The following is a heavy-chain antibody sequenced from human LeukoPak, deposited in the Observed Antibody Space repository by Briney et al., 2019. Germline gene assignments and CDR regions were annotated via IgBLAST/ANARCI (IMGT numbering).Heavy chain of an antibody. V-gene: IGHV5-51*01. CDR1: GYSFTSYW. Sequence: GESLKISCKGSGYSFTSYWIGWVRQMPGKDLEWMGIIYPGDSDTRYSPSFQGQVTISADKSISTAYLQWSSLKASDTAMYYCARHRRGYCSGGSCYRNWFDPWGQGTLVTVSS. D-gene: IGHD2-15*01. CDR2: IYPGDSDT. CDR3: ARHRRGYCSGGSCYRNWFDP. J-gene: IGHJ5*02.